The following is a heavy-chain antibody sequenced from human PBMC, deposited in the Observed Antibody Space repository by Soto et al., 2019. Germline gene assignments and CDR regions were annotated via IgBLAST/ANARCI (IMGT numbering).Heavy chain of an antibody. CDR1: GGSFSGYY. Sequence: PSETLSLTCGVYGGSFSGYYWSWIRQPPGKGLEWIGEINHSGSTNYNPSLKSRVTISVDTSKNQFSLKLTSVTAADTAVYYCASRDPGTSVDYWGQGTLVTVSS. CDR3: ASRDPGTSVDY. D-gene: IGHD1-26*01. CDR2: INHSGST. V-gene: IGHV4-34*01. J-gene: IGHJ4*02.